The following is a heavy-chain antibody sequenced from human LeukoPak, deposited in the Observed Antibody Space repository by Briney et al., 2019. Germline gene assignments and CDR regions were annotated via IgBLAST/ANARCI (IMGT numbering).Heavy chain of an antibody. V-gene: IGHV1-2*02. J-gene: IGHJ4*02. Sequence: RASVKVSCKASGYTFTGYYMHWVRQAPGQGLEWMGWINPNSGGTNYAQKFQGRVTMTRDTSISTAYMELSRLRSDDTAVYYCARDVTSCGGDCYTVGAFDYWGQGTLVTVSS. CDR2: INPNSGGT. D-gene: IGHD2-21*02. CDR1: GYTFTGYY. CDR3: ARDVTSCGGDCYTVGAFDY.